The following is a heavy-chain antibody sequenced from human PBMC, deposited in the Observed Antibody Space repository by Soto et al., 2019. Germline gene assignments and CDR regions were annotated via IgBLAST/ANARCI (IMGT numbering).Heavy chain of an antibody. J-gene: IGHJ4*02. CDR1: GGSISSSNYY. CDR3: ERGNQLAY. D-gene: IGHD1-1*01. Sequence: PSETLSLTCTVSGGSISSSNYYWGWIRQPPGKGLEWIGSIYYSGSTNYNPSLKSRVTISVDTSKNQFSLKLRSVTAADTAVYYCERGNQLAYWGQGTLVTVSS. CDR2: IYYSGST. V-gene: IGHV4-39*07.